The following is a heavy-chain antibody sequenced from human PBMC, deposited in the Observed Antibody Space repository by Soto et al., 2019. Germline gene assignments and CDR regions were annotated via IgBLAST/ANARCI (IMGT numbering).Heavy chain of an antibody. D-gene: IGHD3-22*01. Sequence: GESLKISCKGSGYSFTSYWISWVRQMPGKGLEWMGRIDPSDSYTNYSPSFQGHVTISADKSISTAYLQWSSLKASDTAMYYCARVLSYYYDSSGYFHHWGQGTLVTV. CDR3: ARVLSYYYDSSGYFHH. CDR1: GYSFTSYW. J-gene: IGHJ4*02. CDR2: IDPSDSYT. V-gene: IGHV5-10-1*01.